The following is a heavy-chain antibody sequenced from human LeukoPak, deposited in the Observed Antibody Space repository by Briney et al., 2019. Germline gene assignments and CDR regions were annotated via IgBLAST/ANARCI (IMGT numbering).Heavy chain of an antibody. CDR2: IYYSGST. CDR3: ARKGQQLVSWFDP. CDR1: GDSISSYY. D-gene: IGHD6-13*01. V-gene: IGHV4-59*01. Sequence: SETLSLTCTVSGDSISSYYWSWIRQPPGKGLEWIGEIYYSGSTNYNPSLKSRVTISVDTSKNQFSLKLSSVTAADTAVYYCARKGQQLVSWFDPWGQGTLVTVSS. J-gene: IGHJ5*02.